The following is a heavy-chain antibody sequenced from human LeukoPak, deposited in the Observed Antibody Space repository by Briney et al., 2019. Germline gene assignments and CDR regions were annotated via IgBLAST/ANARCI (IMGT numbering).Heavy chain of an antibody. D-gene: IGHD1-26*01. V-gene: IGHV4-39*01. CDR2: IYYSGST. CDR3: ARPIYSGSYRHAFDI. J-gene: IGHJ3*02. Sequence: SETLSLTCTVSGGSISSSSYYWGWIRQPPGKGLEWIGSIYYSGSTYYNPSLKIRVTISVDTSKNQISLKLSSVTAADTAVYYCARPIYSGSYRHAFDIWGQGTMVTVSS. CDR1: GGSISSSSYY.